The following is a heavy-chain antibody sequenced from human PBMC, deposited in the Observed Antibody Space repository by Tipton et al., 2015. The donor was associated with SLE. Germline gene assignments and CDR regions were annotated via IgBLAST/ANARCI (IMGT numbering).Heavy chain of an antibody. V-gene: IGHV3-23*01. D-gene: IGHD5-12*01. CDR2: ISGSAGFA. J-gene: IGHJ4*02. CDR3: SRERDRGYDLESSDY. Sequence: SLRLSCAASGFTFSSYVMGWVRQPPGKGLEWVSGISGSAGFAYYSDSVKGRFTISRDNSKNTLYLQMNSLKTEDTAVYYCSRERDRGYDLESSDYWGQGTLVTVSS. CDR1: GFTFSSYV.